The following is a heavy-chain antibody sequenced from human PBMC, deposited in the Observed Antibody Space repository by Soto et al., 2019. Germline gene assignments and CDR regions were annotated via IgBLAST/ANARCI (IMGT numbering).Heavy chain of an antibody. V-gene: IGHV1-69*02. CDR1: GGTFSSYT. Sequence: QVQLVQSGAEVKKPGSSVKVSCKASGGTFSSYTISWVRQAPGQGLEWMGRIIPILGIANYAQKFQGRVTSTADKPTSTAYMELSSLRSEDTAVYYCASLEALSNWFDPWGQGTLVTVSS. J-gene: IGHJ5*02. CDR2: IIPILGIA. CDR3: ASLEALSNWFDP. D-gene: IGHD3-16*02.